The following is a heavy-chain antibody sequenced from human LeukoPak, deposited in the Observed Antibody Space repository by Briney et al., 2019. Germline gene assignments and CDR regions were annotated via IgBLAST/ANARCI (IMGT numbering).Heavy chain of an antibody. CDR2: ISSSSSYI. V-gene: IGHV3-21*01. CDR1: GFTFSSYS. Sequence: KAGGSLRLSCAASGFTFSSYSMNWVRQAPGKGLEWVSSISSSSSYIYYADSVKGRFTISRDNAKNSLYLQMNSLRAEDTAVYYCARAPSAYYDFWSGYSAHFDYWGQGTLVTVSS. D-gene: IGHD3-3*01. CDR3: ARAPSAYYDFWSGYSAHFDY. J-gene: IGHJ4*02.